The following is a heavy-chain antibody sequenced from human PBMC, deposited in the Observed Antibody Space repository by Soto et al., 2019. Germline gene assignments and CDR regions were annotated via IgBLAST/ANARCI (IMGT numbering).Heavy chain of an antibody. CDR2: INAGYGNT. J-gene: IGHJ3*02. Sequence: QVHLVQSGAEVQKPGASVKVSCQASGYTFSSYALHWVRQAPGQSLEWMGWINAGYGNTKYSQKFQGRVTITRDTSATTAYMELISLRFEDTAVYYCAREMYYYDSSGYSHNAFDIWGQGTMVTVSS. CDR3: AREMYYYDSSGYSHNAFDI. V-gene: IGHV1-3*01. CDR1: GYTFSSYA. D-gene: IGHD3-22*01.